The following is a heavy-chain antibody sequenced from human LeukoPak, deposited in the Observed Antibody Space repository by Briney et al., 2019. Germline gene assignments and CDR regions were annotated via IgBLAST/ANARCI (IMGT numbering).Heavy chain of an antibody. Sequence: GGSLRLSCAASGFSFSSYAMSWVRQAPGKGLEWVSVISGSGGSTYYADSVKGRFTISRDNSKNTLYLQMNSLRAEDTAVYYCPKSARPVVPAAKYYFDYWGQGTLVTVSS. D-gene: IGHD2-2*01. CDR1: GFSFSSYA. CDR2: ISGSGGST. V-gene: IGHV3-23*01. J-gene: IGHJ4*02. CDR3: PKSARPVVPAAKYYFDY.